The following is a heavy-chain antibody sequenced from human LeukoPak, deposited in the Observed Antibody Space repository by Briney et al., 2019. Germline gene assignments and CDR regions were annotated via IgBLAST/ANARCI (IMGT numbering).Heavy chain of an antibody. Sequence: GGSLRLSCAASGFTFSSYSMNWVRQAPGKGLEWVANIKQDGSEKYYVDSVKGRFTISRDNAKNSLYLQMNSLRADDTAVYFCAMIEQVVSNVEGSYWGQGTLVTVSS. CDR3: AMIEQVVSNVEGSY. V-gene: IGHV3-7*01. J-gene: IGHJ4*02. CDR2: IKQDGSEK. D-gene: IGHD6-6*01. CDR1: GFTFSSYS.